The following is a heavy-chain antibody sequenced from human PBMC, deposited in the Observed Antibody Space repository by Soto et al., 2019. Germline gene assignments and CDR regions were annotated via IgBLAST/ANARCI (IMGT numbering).Heavy chain of an antibody. CDR2: ISYDGSNK. Sequence: QVQLVESGGGVVQPGRSLRLSCAASGFTFSSYAMHWVRQAPGKGLEWVAVISYDGSNKYYADSVKGRFTISRDNSKNTLYLHMNSLRAEDTAVYYCARSSPPYYYYGMDVWGQGTTVTVSS. CDR3: ARSSPPYYYYGMDV. V-gene: IGHV3-30-3*01. CDR1: GFTFSSYA. J-gene: IGHJ6*02. D-gene: IGHD6-13*01.